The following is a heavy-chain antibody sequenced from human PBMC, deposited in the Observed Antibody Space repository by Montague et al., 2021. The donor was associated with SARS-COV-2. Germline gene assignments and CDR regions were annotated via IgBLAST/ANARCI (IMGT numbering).Heavy chain of an antibody. J-gene: IGHJ6*02. Sequence: SETLSLTCTVSGGSISSSNYYWGWIRQPPGKGLEWIGNMYYSGSTYHNPSLKSRVTISIDTSKNQFSLKLSSVTAADTAVYYCARDDIVLQGVTKGMDVWGQGTTVPVSS. D-gene: IGHD3-10*01. CDR2: MYYSGST. CDR1: GGSISSSNYY. V-gene: IGHV4-39*07. CDR3: ARDDIVLQGVTKGMDV.